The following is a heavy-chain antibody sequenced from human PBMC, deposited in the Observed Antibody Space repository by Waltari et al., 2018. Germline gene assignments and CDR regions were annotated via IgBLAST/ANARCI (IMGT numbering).Heavy chain of an antibody. Sequence: EVQLVESGGGLVQRGGSWRLSCAAIGFTFRSLWIAWVRQAPRKGLEWVAKFSEDGNEKYHVDSVEGRFTISRDSAKKSLYLQMNSLRAEDTAVYYCARVLLVDYWSDAFDYWGQGTLVTVSS. CDR2: FSEDGNEK. CDR1: GFTFRSLW. CDR3: ARVLLVDYWSDAFDY. J-gene: IGHJ4*02. V-gene: IGHV3-7*03. D-gene: IGHD3-3*01.